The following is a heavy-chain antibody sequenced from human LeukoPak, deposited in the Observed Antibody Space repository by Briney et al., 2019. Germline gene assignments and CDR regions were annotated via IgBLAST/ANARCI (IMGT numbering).Heavy chain of an antibody. CDR3: ARVVPLSISGYDLSYYYYYYMDV. D-gene: IGHD5-12*01. J-gene: IGHJ6*03. V-gene: IGHV3-11*01. CDR1: GFTFSDYY. Sequence: GGSLRLSCAASGFTFSDYYMNWIRQAPGKGLEWVSYISSSGSTIYYADSVKGRFTISRDNAKNSLYLQMNSLRAEDTAVYYCARVVPLSISGYDLSYYYYYYMDVWGKGTTVTVSS. CDR2: ISSSGSTI.